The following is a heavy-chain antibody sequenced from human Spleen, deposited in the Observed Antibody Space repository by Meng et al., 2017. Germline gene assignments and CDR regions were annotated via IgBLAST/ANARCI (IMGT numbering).Heavy chain of an antibody. V-gene: IGHV4-4*07. J-gene: IGHJ1*01. CDR3: ARGGGAIGIAAADSTEYFQH. D-gene: IGHD6-13*01. Sequence: SETLSLTCTVSGGSISSYYWSWIRQPAGKGREWIGRTYTSGSTNYNPYLKSRVNMPVDTSKYQSSLKLSAVTAADTAVYFCARGGGAIGIAAADSTEYFQHWGQGTLVTVSS. CDR2: TYTSGST. CDR1: GGSISSYY.